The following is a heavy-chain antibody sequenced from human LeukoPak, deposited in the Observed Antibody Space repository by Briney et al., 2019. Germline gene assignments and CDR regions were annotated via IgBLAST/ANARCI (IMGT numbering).Heavy chain of an antibody. CDR2: IYDSGGT. D-gene: IGHD3-10*01. CDR1: GGSLSSYY. CDR3: ARGREGVWFGELSSFDY. Sequence: SETLSLTCTVSGGSLSSYYWSWVRQPPGKGLWWVWYIYDSGGTNYNPSLKSRVTISVDTSKNQFSLKLSSVTAADTAVYYCARGREGVWFGELSSFDYWGQGTLVTVSS. V-gene: IGHV4-59*01. J-gene: IGHJ4*02.